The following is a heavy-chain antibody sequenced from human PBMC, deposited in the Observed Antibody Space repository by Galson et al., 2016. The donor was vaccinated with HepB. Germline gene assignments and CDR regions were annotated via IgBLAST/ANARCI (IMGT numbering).Heavy chain of an antibody. J-gene: IGHJ1*01. CDR3: AGGELAAAGREYFPH. V-gene: IGHV1-69*13. D-gene: IGHD6-25*01. CDR2: IIPFLTTT. Sequence: SVKVSCKASVGTFNRYAITWVRQAPGQGLEWMGGIIPFLTTTNYAQRFQGRLTLTADESTSTAYMELTSLRFDDTAMYYCAGGELAAAGREYFPHWGQGTLSPSPQ. CDR1: VGTFNRYA.